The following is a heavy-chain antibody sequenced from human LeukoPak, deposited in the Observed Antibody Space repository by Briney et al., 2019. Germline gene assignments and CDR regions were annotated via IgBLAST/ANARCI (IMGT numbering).Heavy chain of an antibody. J-gene: IGHJ3*02. CDR1: GFTFRGYD. CDR2: VWYDESNK. D-gene: IGHD3-22*01. CDR3: AREDSSGAFDI. V-gene: IGHV3-33*01. Sequence: GRSLRLSCAASGFTFRGYDMHWVRQAPGKGLEWVAVVWYDESNKYYVDSVKGRFTISRDNSKNTLYLQMNSLRVEDTALYYCAREDSSGAFDIWGQGTMVTVSS.